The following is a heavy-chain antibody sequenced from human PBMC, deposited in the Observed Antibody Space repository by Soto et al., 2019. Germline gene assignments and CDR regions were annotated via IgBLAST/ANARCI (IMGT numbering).Heavy chain of an antibody. Sequence: SETLSLTCTVSGGSISSYYWSWIRQPPGKGLEWIGYIYYSGSTNYNPSLKSRVTISVDTSRNQFSLKLSSVTAADTAVYYCAGGGGRYCSGGSCYPFDYWGQGTLVTVS. V-gene: IGHV4-59*01. CDR2: IYYSGST. CDR3: AGGGGRYCSGGSCYPFDY. CDR1: GGSISSYY. D-gene: IGHD2-15*01. J-gene: IGHJ4*02.